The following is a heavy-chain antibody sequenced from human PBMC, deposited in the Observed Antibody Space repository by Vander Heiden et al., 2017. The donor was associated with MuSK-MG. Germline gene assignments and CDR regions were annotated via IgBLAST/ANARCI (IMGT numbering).Heavy chain of an antibody. V-gene: IGHV3-7*01. CDR1: GITCSNYW. CDR2: IKYDGSEK. CDR3: ASGWWYFDY. D-gene: IGHD2-15*01. Sequence: EGRLVESGGDLVQRGGSLRLSCVASGITCSNYWMHWVRQAPGKGLEWVANIKYDGSEKNYVDSVKGRFAISRDNAKKSLYLQMDSLRGEDTAVYYCASGWWYFDYWGLGTLVTVSS. J-gene: IGHJ4*02.